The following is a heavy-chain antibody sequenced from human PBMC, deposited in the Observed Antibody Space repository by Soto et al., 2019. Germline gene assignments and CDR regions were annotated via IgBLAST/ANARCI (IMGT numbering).Heavy chain of an antibody. D-gene: IGHD6-6*01. CDR3: ARGYSSSYGFRLY. Sequence: QVQLVESGGGVVQPGRSLRLSCAASGFTFSSYAMHWVRQAPGKGLEWVAVISYDGSNKYYADSVKGRFTISRDNSKNTLYLQMNSLRAEDTAVYYCARGYSSSYGFRLYWGQGTLVTVS. V-gene: IGHV3-30-3*01. J-gene: IGHJ4*02. CDR1: GFTFSSYA. CDR2: ISYDGSNK.